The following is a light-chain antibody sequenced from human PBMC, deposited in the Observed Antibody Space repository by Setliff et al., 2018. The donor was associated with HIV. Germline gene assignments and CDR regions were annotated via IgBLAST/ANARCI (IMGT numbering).Light chain of an antibody. CDR3: SSYTSSSTPYV. V-gene: IGLV2-14*01. Sequence: SVLTQPASVSGSPGQSITISCTGTSSDVGGYNYVSWYQQHPGKAPKLMIYDVSKRPSGVSNRFSGSKSGNTASLTISGLQAEGEADYYCSSYTSSSTPYVFGTGTKVTVL. J-gene: IGLJ1*01. CDR1: SSDVGGYNY. CDR2: DVS.